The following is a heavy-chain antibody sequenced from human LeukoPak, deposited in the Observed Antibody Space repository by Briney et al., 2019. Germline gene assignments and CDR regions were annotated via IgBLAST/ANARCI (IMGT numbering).Heavy chain of an antibody. D-gene: IGHD6-13*01. J-gene: IGHJ6*02. CDR1: GFTLSTYA. CDR2: ISGSGGGT. CDR3: AKSTIAAVGKDYYYAMDA. Sequence: PGGSLRLSCAASGFTLSTYAMSWVRQAPGNGLERVSGISGSGGGTHYADSVKGRFTISRDNSKNTLYLQMHSLRGEDTAVYYCAKSTIAAVGKDYYYAMDAWGQGTTVTVSS. V-gene: IGHV3-23*01.